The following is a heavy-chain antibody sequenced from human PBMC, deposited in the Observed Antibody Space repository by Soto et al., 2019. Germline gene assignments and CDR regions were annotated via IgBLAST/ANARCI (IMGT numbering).Heavy chain of an antibody. D-gene: IGHD3-10*01. CDR2: VYYSGRT. CDR1: GDSVTSNNYY. V-gene: IGHV4-61*01. CDR3: ARDPQYGSYFDF. J-gene: IGHJ4*02. Sequence: QVPLQESGPGLVKPSETLSLTCTVSGDSVTSNNYYWTWIRQPPGKGLEWIGYVYYSGRTNYNPSLKSRVTMSVDTSKNQFSLKLSSVTAADTAVYFCARDPQYGSYFDFWGQGTLVTVSS.